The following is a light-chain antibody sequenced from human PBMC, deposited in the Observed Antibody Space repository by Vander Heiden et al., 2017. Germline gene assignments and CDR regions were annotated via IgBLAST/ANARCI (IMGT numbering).Light chain of an antibody. V-gene: IGKV1-6*01. CDR3: LHDYNYPWT. Sequence: AIQMTQSPSSLSASLGDSVTITCRASQGISNDVGWYQQKPGKAPKLLIYGASTLHTGVPSRFTGSGSGADFILTISSLQPEDFATYYCLHDYNYPWTFGQGTKVEV. J-gene: IGKJ1*01. CDR2: GAS. CDR1: QGISND.